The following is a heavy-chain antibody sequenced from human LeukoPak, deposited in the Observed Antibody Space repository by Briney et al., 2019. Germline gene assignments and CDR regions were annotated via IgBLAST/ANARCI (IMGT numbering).Heavy chain of an antibody. J-gene: IGHJ4*02. V-gene: IGHV1-69*13. Sequence: SVKVSCKSSGGTFSSYAISWVRQAPGQGLEWMGGIIPIFATPNYAQKFQGRVTITADESTSTAYIELSSLRSDDTAVYCCASRTYYYDSSGYYYAPFDFWGQGTLVTVSS. CDR2: IIPIFATP. CDR1: GGTFSSYA. CDR3: ASRTYYYDSSGYYYAPFDF. D-gene: IGHD3-22*01.